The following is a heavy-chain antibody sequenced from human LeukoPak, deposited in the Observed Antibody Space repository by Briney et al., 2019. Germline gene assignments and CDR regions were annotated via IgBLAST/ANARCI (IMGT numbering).Heavy chain of an antibody. CDR3: TKAPIVSCSGAFCYPFDS. D-gene: IGHD2-15*01. V-gene: IGHV3-23*01. Sequence: GGSLRLSCAASGFYFANYAMSWVRQAPGKGLEWVSATVGGGSPNTYHADSVKGRFTISRVNSKNTLFLQMNSLRAEDTAIYYCTKAPIVSCSGAFCYPFDSWGQGTLVTVSS. CDR2: TVGGGSPNT. CDR1: GFYFANYA. J-gene: IGHJ4*02.